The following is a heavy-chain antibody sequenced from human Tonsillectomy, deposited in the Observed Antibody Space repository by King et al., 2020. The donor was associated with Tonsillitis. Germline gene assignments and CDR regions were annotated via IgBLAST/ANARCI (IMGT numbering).Heavy chain of an antibody. D-gene: IGHD5-12*01. J-gene: IGHJ6*02. CDR1: GFTFSSYW. Sequence: VQLVESGGGLVQPGGSLRLSCAASGFTFSSYWMHWVRQAPGKGLVWVSRSNSDGSSTSNADSVKGRFTISRDNPKNTLYLQMNSLRAEDTAVYYCARTSGYGGMDVWGQGTTVTVSS. CDR3: ARTSGYGGMDV. V-gene: IGHV3-74*01. CDR2: SNSDGSST.